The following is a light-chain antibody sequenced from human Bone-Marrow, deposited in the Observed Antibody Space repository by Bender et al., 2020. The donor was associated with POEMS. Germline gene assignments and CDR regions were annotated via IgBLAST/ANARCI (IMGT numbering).Light chain of an antibody. CDR1: SSNIGAHA. CDR3: AVWDDSLNGWV. V-gene: IGLV1-44*01. Sequence: QSVLTQPPSASGTPGQRVTIPCSGGSSNIGAHAVNWYQHLPGTAPKLLIYSSHRRPSEVPDRCSGSGYGTSASLAISGLQSEDEDDYYCAVWDDSLNGWVFGGGTKLTVL. CDR2: SSH. J-gene: IGLJ3*02.